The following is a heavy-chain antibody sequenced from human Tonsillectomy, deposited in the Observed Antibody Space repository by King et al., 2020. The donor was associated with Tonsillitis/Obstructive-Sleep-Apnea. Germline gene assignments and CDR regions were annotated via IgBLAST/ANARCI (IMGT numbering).Heavy chain of an antibody. V-gene: IGHV4-59*08. CDR3: ARLLYYDVPMPAVVYYFDY. D-gene: IGHD2-8*02. Sequence: QLQLQESGPGLVKPSETLSLTCTISSDSISSYYWSWIRQPPGKGLEWIGYINYSGNTNYNPSLRSRVTISVDTSKNQFSLKLSSVTAADTAVYYCARLLYYDVPMPAVVYYFDYWGQGTLVTVSS. CDR2: INYSGNT. J-gene: IGHJ4*02. CDR1: SDSISSYY.